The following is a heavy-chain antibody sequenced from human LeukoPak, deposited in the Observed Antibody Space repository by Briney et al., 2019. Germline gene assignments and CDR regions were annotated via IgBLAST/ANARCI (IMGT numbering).Heavy chain of an antibody. CDR1: GFTFSSYW. Sequence: GGSLRLSCAASGFTFSSYWVHWVRQAPGKGLVWVSRINSDGIITSYADSVKGRFTISRDNAKNTLYLQMNSLRAEDTAVYYCARDNPRITGDDFDYWGQGTLVTVSS. CDR3: ARDNPRITGDDFDY. V-gene: IGHV3-74*01. CDR2: INSDGIIT. J-gene: IGHJ4*02. D-gene: IGHD1-20*01.